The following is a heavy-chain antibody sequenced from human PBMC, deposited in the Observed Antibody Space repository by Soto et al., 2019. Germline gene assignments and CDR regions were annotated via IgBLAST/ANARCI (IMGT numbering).Heavy chain of an antibody. Sequence: GGSLRLSCAASGFTFSSYGMHWVRQAPGKGLEWVAVISYDGSNKYYADSVKGRFTISRDNSKNTLYLQMNSLRAEDTAVYYCAKDSLGELGIDYWGQGTLVTVSS. CDR2: ISYDGSNK. J-gene: IGHJ4*02. D-gene: IGHD7-27*01. CDR1: GFTFSSYG. V-gene: IGHV3-30*18. CDR3: AKDSLGELGIDY.